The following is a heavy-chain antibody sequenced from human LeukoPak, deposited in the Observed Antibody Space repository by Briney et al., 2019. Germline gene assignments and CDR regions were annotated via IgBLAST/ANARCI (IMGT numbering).Heavy chain of an antibody. V-gene: IGHV1-58*02. CDR2: IVVGSGNT. D-gene: IGHD3-3*01. J-gene: IGHJ4*02. CDR3: AADKEPIWSGYYY. CDR1: GFTFTSSA. Sequence: GASVKVSCKASGFTFTSSAMQWVRQARGQRLEWIGWIVVGSGNTNYAQKFQERVTITRDMSTSTAYMELSSLRSEDTAVYYCAADKEPIWSGYYYWGQGTLVTVSS.